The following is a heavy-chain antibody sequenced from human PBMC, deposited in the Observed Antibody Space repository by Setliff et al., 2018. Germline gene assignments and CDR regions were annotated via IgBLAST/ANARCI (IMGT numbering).Heavy chain of an antibody. J-gene: IGHJ4*02. D-gene: IGHD2-8*01. CDR3: ARSRGVCTNGVCYTSYFYMDV. CDR1: GGSITSGSHY. Sequence: PSETLSLTCSVSGGSITSGSHYWSWIRQPAGKGLEWIGHMYTSGNTNYNPSLNSRVTISGDTSKNQFSLRLDSVTAADTAVYFCARSRGVCTNGVCYTSYFYMDVWGQGTLVTVSS. V-gene: IGHV4-61*09. CDR2: MYTSGNT.